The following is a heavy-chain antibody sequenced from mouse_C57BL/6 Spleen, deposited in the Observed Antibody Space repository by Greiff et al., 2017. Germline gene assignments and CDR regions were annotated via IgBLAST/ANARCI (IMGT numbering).Heavy chain of an antibody. D-gene: IGHD2-5*01. V-gene: IGHV1-64*01. CDR2: IHPNSGST. CDR3: AREGSNFYFDV. Sequence: QVQLQQPGAELVKPGASVKLSCKASGYTFTSYWMHWVKQRPGQGLEWIGMIHPNSGSTNYNEKFKSKATLTVDKSSSTAYMQLSSLTSEDAAVYYCAREGSNFYFDVWGTGTTVTVSS. J-gene: IGHJ1*03. CDR1: GYTFTSYW.